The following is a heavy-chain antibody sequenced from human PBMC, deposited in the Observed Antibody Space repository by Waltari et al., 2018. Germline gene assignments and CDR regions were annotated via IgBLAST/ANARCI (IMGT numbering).Heavy chain of an antibody. D-gene: IGHD6-13*01. CDR2: IYHSGST. J-gene: IGHJ4*02. Sequence: QVQLQESGPGLVKPSDTLSLACAVSGYSISSDYYWGWIRQPPGKGLEWIGNIYHSGSTYYAPSLKSRVTISLDTSKNQFSLKLTSVTAADSAVYYCAKVLTAAAFDYWGQGTLVTVSS. V-gene: IGHV4-38-2*01. CDR1: GYSISSDYY. CDR3: AKVLTAAAFDY.